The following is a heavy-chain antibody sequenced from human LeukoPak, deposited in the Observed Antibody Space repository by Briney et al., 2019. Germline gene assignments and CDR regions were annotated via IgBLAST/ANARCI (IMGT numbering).Heavy chain of an antibody. Sequence: GGSLRLSCAASGFTFSSYSMNWVRQAPGKGLEWVSVIYSGGGTDYADSVKGRFTISRDNSKNMLYLQMNNLRAEDTAVYYCARHGYSSGWFRGWGQGTLVTVSS. CDR2: IYSGGGT. D-gene: IGHD6-19*01. J-gene: IGHJ4*02. CDR3: ARHGYSSGWFRG. CDR1: GFTFSSYS. V-gene: IGHV3-66*04.